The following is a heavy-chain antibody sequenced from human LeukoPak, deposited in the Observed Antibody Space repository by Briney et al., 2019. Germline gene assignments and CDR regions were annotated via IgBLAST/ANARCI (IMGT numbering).Heavy chain of an antibody. J-gene: IGHJ4*02. V-gene: IGHV3-30*18. D-gene: IGHD6-13*01. Sequence: PGGSLRLSCAASGFTFSGYGMDWVRQAPGKGLEWVAVISYDGSNKYYADSVKGRFTISRDNSRNTLYLQMNSLRAEDTAVYYCANESPGYSSSWYVYWGQGTLVTVSS. CDR1: GFTFSGYG. CDR3: ANESPGYSSSWYVY. CDR2: ISYDGSNK.